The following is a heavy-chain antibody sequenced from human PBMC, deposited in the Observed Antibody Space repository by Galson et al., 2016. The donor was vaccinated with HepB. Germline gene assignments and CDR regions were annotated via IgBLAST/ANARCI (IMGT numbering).Heavy chain of an antibody. V-gene: IGHV1-46*01. CDR3: AYDYGDYNVDY. J-gene: IGHJ4*02. D-gene: IGHD4-17*01. CDR2: INPSGGST. Sequence: SVKVSCKASGYAFASYNMHWVRQAPGQGLEWMGIINPSGGSTNYAQKFQGRVTMNRDTSPSTAYMELSSLRSEDTAVYYCAYDYGDYNVDYWGQGTLVTVSS. CDR1: GYAFASYN.